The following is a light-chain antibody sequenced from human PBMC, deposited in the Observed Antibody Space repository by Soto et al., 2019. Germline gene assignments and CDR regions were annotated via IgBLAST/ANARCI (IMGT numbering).Light chain of an antibody. CDR1: QNVLYSSNNKNY. CDR2: WAS. V-gene: IGKV4-1*01. J-gene: IGKJ4*01. CDR3: QQDYTTPLT. Sequence: DIVMTQSPDSLAVALGERATINCKSSQNVLYSSNNKNYLAWYQQKPGQPPKLLIYWASTRESGVPDRFGGSESGTDFTLTISSLQAEDVAVYDCQQDYTTPLTFGGGTKVVIK.